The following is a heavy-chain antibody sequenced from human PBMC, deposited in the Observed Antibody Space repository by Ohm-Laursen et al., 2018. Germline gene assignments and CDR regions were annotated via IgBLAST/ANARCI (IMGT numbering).Heavy chain of an antibody. V-gene: IGHV3-48*03. CDR3: ARADCSGGSCYEDDY. D-gene: IGHD2-15*01. CDR1: GFTFSSCE. Sequence: SLRLSCAAPGFTFSSCEMNWVRQAPGKGLEWVSYISSSGSTIYYADSVKGRFTISRDNAKNSLYLQMNSLRAEDTAVYYCARADCSGGSCYEDDYWGQGTLVTVSS. CDR2: ISSSGSTI. J-gene: IGHJ4*02.